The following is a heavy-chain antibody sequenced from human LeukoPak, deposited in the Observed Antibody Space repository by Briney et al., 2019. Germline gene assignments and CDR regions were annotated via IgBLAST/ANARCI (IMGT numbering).Heavy chain of an antibody. D-gene: IGHD2-2*01. CDR2: IVPIFGTA. Sequence: SVKVSCKASGGTFSSYAISWVRQAPGQGLEWMGGIVPIFGTANYAQKFQGRVTITADKSTSTAYMELSSLRSEDTAVYYCARVSGYCSSTSCTSFDYWGQGTLVTVSS. V-gene: IGHV1-69*06. CDR3: ARVSGYCSSTSCTSFDY. J-gene: IGHJ4*02. CDR1: GGTFSSYA.